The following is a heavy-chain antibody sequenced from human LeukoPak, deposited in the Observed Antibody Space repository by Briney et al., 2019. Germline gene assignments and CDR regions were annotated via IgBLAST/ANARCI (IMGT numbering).Heavy chain of an antibody. Sequence: ASVKVSCKASGYICTSYGISWGRQAPGQGLEWMGRISAYNGKTNYAQKLHGRVTMTTDTSTTTVYMEVRSLRSDDTAVYYCARGPGYGDSMYYFDYWGQGTLVTVSS. D-gene: IGHD2-21*02. CDR1: GYICTSYG. J-gene: IGHJ4*02. CDR3: ARGPGYGDSMYYFDY. V-gene: IGHV1-18*04. CDR2: ISAYNGKT.